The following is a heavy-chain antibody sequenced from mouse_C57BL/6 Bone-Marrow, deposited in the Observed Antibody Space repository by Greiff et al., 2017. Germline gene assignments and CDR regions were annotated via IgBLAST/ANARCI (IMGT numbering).Heavy chain of an antibody. CDR2: INPSTGGT. CDR3: ASPHAMDY. V-gene: IGHV1-42*01. J-gene: IGHJ4*01. CDR1: GYSFTGYY. Sequence: DVQLQESGPELVKPGASVKISCKASGYSFTGYYMNWVKQSPEKSLEWIGEINPSTGGTTYNQKFKAKATLTVDKSSSTAYMQLKSLTSEDSAVYYCASPHAMDYWGQGTSVTVSS.